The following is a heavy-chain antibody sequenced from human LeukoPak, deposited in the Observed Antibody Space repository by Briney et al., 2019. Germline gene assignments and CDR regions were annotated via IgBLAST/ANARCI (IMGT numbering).Heavy chain of an antibody. J-gene: IGHJ5*02. V-gene: IGHV1-2*02. CDR2: INPNSGGT. CDR3: ARDMPDSSGYYYNP. Sequence: GASVKVSCKASGYTFTGYYMHWVRQAPGQGLEWMGWINPNSGGTNYAQKFQGRVTMTRDTSISTAYMELSRLRSDDTAVYYCARDMPDSSGYYYNPWGQGTLVTVSS. D-gene: IGHD3-22*01. CDR1: GYTFTGYY.